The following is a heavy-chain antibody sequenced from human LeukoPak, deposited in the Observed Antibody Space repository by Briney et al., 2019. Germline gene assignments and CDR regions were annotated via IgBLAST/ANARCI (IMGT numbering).Heavy chain of an antibody. CDR3: ARESFGGSPLVH. V-gene: IGHV3-7*01. Sequence: PGGSLRLSCAASGFTFSSYWMSWVRQAPGKGLEWVAYIKQDVTEKYYVDSVKGRFSISRDNAKNSLYLQMNSLRAEDTAVYYCARESFGGSPLVHWGQGTLVTVSS. D-gene: IGHD2-15*01. CDR2: IKQDVTEK. CDR1: GFTFSSYW. J-gene: IGHJ4*02.